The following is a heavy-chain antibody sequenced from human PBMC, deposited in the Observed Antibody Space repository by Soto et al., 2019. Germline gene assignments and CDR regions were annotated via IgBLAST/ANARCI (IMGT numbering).Heavy chain of an antibody. Sequence: ASVKVSCKVSGYTLTELSMHWVRQAPGKGLEWMGGFDPEDGETIYAQKFQGRVTMTEDTSTDTAYMELSSLRSEDTAVYYCATAVYDYGAGYDAFDIWGQGTMVTVSS. CDR2: FDPEDGET. V-gene: IGHV1-24*01. CDR1: GYTLTELS. J-gene: IGHJ3*02. CDR3: ATAVYDYGAGYDAFDI. D-gene: IGHD4-17*01.